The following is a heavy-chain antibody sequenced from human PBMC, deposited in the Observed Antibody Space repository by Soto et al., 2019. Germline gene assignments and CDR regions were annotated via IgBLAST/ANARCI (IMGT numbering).Heavy chain of an antibody. CDR2: IYHSGST. J-gene: IGHJ4*02. CDR1: GGSISSGGYS. CDR3: ARGTMVTWDY. V-gene: IGHV4-30-2*01. Sequence: SETLSLTCAVSGGSISSGGYSWSWIRQPPGKGLEWIGYIYHSGSTHYNPSLKSRVTISVDRSKNQFSLKLSSVTAADTAVYYCARGTMVTWDYWGQGTLVTVSS. D-gene: IGHD5-18*01.